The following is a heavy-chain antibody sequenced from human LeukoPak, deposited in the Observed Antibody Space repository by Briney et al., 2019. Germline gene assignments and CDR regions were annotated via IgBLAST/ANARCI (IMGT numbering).Heavy chain of an antibody. V-gene: IGHV4-34*01. D-gene: IGHD3-9*01. CDR1: GGSFSGYY. Sequence: SETLSLTCAVYGGSFSGYYWSWIRQPPGKGLEWIGEINHSGSTNYNPSLKSRVTISVDTSKNQFSLKLGSVTAADTAVYYCARGLTYYDILTGYYNGGSWFDPWGQGTLVTVSS. J-gene: IGHJ5*02. CDR2: INHSGST. CDR3: ARGLTYYDILTGYYNGGSWFDP.